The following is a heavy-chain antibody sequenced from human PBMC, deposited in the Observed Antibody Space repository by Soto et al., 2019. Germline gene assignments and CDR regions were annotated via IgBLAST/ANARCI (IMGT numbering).Heavy chain of an antibody. CDR3: AKECDYGDYAGENWFDS. Sequence: EVQLVESGGGLVQPGGSLRLSCAASGFTFFAYWIHWVRQVPGKGLVWVSRINSDGSHTSYADSVRGRFTSARHNFKNTVSLHMNSLTAEDTAVYYCAKECDYGDYAGENWFDSWGQGSLVTVSS. J-gene: IGHJ5*01. V-gene: IGHV3-74*01. CDR1: GFTFFAYW. CDR2: INSDGSHT. D-gene: IGHD4-17*01.